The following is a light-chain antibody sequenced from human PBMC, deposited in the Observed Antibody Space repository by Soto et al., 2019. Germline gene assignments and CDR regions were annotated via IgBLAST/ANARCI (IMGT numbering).Light chain of an antibody. CDR3: QTLGTGGDVV. V-gene: IGLV4-69*01. CDR2: LNSDGRH. J-gene: IGLJ2*01. Sequence: QPVLTQSPSASASLGASVKLTCTLSSGHSTYAIAWHQQQPEKGPRYLMKLNSDGRHSKGDGIPDRFSGTSSGAERYLTISSLQSEDEADYYCQTLGTGGDVVFGGGTQLTVL. CDR1: SGHSTYA.